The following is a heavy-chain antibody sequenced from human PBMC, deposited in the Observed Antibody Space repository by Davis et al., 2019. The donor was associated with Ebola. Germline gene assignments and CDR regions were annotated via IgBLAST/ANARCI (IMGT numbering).Heavy chain of an antibody. D-gene: IGHD3-16*01. J-gene: IGHJ4*02. CDR3: AERGGSV. CDR1: GVSISRHY. CDR2: IYYTGST. V-gene: IGHV4-59*11. Sequence: PSETLSPTCTVSGVSISRHYSSWIRQPPGKGLEWIGSIYYTGSTNYNSSLNSRVTISVDTTKNQFSLKLSSVTAADTAMYYCAERGGSVWGQGTLVTVSS.